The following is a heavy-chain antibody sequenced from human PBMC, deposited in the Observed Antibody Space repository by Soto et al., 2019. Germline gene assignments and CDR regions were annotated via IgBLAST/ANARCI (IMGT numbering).Heavy chain of an antibody. J-gene: IGHJ4*02. CDR1: GFTFSSYW. CDR3: ARAIAVPASY. Sequence: PGGSLRLSCAASGFTFSSYWMHWVRQAPGKGLVWVSRINKDGSKKSYVDSVKGRFTISRDNAKNSLSLQMNSLRAEDTAMYYCARAIAVPASYWGQGTLVTVSS. V-gene: IGHV3-74*01. CDR2: INKDGSKK. D-gene: IGHD2-2*01.